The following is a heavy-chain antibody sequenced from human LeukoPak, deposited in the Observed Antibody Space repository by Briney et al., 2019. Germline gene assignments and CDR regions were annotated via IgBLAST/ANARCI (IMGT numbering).Heavy chain of an antibody. D-gene: IGHD3-3*01. Sequence: ASVKVSCKASGYTFTSYDISWVRQAPGQGLEWMGWMNPNSGNTGYAQKFQGRVTMTRNTSISTAYMELSSLRSEDTAVYYCARRSGTGRSPYYFDYWGQGTLVTVST. J-gene: IGHJ4*02. V-gene: IGHV1-8*01. CDR1: GYTFTSYD. CDR2: MNPNSGNT. CDR3: ARRSGTGRSPYYFDY.